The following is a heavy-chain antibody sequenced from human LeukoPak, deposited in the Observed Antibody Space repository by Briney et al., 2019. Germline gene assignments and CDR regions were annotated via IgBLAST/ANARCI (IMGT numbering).Heavy chain of an antibody. CDR1: GYTFTNYG. J-gene: IGHJ4*02. Sequence: ASVEVSCKSSGYTFTNYGISWVRQAPGQGLEWMGWISAYNGNTNYAQKFQGRVTITADKSTSTAYMELSSLRSEDTAVYYCARNHYDILTGYGAFDYWGQGTLVTVSS. V-gene: IGHV1-18*01. CDR2: ISAYNGNT. CDR3: ARNHYDILTGYGAFDY. D-gene: IGHD3-9*01.